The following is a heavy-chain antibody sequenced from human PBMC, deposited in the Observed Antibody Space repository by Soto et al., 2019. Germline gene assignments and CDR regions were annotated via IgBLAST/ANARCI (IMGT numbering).Heavy chain of an antibody. V-gene: IGHV1-3*05. J-gene: IGHJ4*02. D-gene: IGHD6-13*01. CDR1: GYTFTSYA. CDR3: ARDVAEADY. CDR2: INAGNGNT. Sequence: QVQLVQSGAEEKKPGASVKVSCKASGYTFTSYAMHWVRQAPGQRLEWMGWINAGNGNTKHSQKLQGRVTITRDTSASTAYMELSSLRSEDTAVYYCARDVAEADYWGQGTLVTVSS.